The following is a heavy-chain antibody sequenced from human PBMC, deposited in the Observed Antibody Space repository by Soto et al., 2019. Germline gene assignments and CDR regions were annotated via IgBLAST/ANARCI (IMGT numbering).Heavy chain of an antibody. J-gene: IGHJ5*02. CDR3: ARRRGSSSRTTPSWFDP. CDR2: MNPNSGNT. CDR1: GCTFTSYD. V-gene: IGHV1-8*01. Sequence: ASVKVSCKASGCTFTSYDINWVRQATGQGLEWMGWMNPNSGNTGYAQKFQGRVTMTRNTSISTAYMELSSLGSEDTAVYYCARRRGSSSRTTPSWFDPWGQGTLVTVSS. D-gene: IGHD6-13*01.